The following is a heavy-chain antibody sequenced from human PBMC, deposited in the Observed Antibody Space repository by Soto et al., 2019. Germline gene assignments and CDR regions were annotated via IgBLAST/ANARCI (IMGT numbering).Heavy chain of an antibody. Sequence: EVQLVESGGGLVQPGGSLRLSCAASGFTFSSYSMNWVRQAPGKGLEWVSYISSSSTIYYADSVKGRFTISRDNAKNSLYLQMNSLRAEDTAVYYCARDGSAMVVTYYYFDYWGQGTLVTVSS. CDR3: ARDGSAMVVTYYYFDY. CDR2: ISSSSTI. CDR1: GFTFSSYS. D-gene: IGHD5-18*01. J-gene: IGHJ4*02. V-gene: IGHV3-48*01.